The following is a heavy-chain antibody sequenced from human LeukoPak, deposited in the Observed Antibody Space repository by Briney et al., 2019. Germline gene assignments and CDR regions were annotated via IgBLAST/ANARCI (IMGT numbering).Heavy chain of an antibody. V-gene: IGHV4-59*01. CDR2: VHFSGST. CDR3: ARELQDAFDI. Sequence: PSETLSLTCTVSGDSISNYYWSWIRQPPGKALERVGYVHFSGSTNYNPSLKSRVTISVDTSKNQFSLKLSSVTAADTAVYYCARELQDAFDIWGQGTMVTVSS. D-gene: IGHD2-15*01. CDR1: GDSISNYY. J-gene: IGHJ3*02.